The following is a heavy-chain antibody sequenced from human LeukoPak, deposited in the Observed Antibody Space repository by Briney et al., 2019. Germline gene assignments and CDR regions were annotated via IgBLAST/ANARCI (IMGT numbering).Heavy chain of an antibody. CDR2: ISSSGSTI. V-gene: IGHV3-11*01. Sequence: GGSPRLSCAASGFTFSDYYMSWIRQAPGKGLEWVSYISSSGSTIYYADSVKGRFTISRDNAKNSLYLQMNSLRAEDTAVYYCARDQSPLIYNYVWDPWGQGTLVTVSS. CDR1: GFTFSDYY. D-gene: IGHD3-16*01. CDR3: ARDQSPLIYNYVWDP. J-gene: IGHJ5*02.